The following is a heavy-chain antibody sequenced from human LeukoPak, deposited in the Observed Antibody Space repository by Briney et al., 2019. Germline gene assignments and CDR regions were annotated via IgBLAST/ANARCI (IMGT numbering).Heavy chain of an antibody. Sequence: SETLSLTCTVSGGSISSYYWSWIRRPPGKGLEWIGYIYYSGSTNYNPSLKSRVTISVDTSKNQFSLKLSSVTAADTAVYYCAGNYYDSSGYYGMDVWGQGTTVTVSS. CDR2: IYYSGST. D-gene: IGHD3-22*01. J-gene: IGHJ6*02. CDR1: GGSISSYY. V-gene: IGHV4-59*01. CDR3: AGNYYDSSGYYGMDV.